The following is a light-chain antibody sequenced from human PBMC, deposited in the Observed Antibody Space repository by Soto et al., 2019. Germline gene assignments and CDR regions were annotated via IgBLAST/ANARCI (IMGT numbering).Light chain of an antibody. CDR1: SSDVGGYNY. V-gene: IGLV2-14*01. J-gene: IGLJ1*01. CDR3: SSYTSSSTLLYV. Sequence: QSVLTQPASVSGSPGQSITISCTGTSSDVGGYNYVSWYQQHPGKAPKLMIYDVSNRPSGVSNRFSGSKSGNTASLTIPGLQAEDEADYYCSSYTSSSTLLYVFGTGTKVT. CDR2: DVS.